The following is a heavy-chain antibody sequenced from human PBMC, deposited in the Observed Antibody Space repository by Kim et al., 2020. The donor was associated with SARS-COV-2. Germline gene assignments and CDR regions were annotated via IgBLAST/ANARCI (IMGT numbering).Heavy chain of an antibody. V-gene: IGHV3-74*01. CDR2: LNRDGSII. D-gene: IGHD5-12*01. J-gene: IGHJ4*01. CDR3: ARGSGGAYNL. CDR1: GFTFRDYY. Sequence: GGSLRLSCAASGFTFRDYYMYWVRQAPGKGLVSVSRLNRDGSIIDYVDSVKGRFTASRDNVKNMLYLQMNSLRIEDTALYFCARGSGGAYNLWGQGSLATVSS.